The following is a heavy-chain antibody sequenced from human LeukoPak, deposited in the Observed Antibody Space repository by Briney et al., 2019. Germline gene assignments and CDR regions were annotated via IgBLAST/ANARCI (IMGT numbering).Heavy chain of an antibody. J-gene: IGHJ5*02. D-gene: IGHD6-19*01. Sequence: PGGSLRLSCAASRFTFSSYSMNWVRQAPGKGLEWVSSISSSSSYIYYADSVKGRFTISRDNAKNSLYLQMNSLRAEDTAVYYCARGGWNNWFDPWGQGTLVTVSS. V-gene: IGHV3-21*01. CDR2: ISSSSSYI. CDR3: ARGGWNNWFDP. CDR1: RFTFSSYS.